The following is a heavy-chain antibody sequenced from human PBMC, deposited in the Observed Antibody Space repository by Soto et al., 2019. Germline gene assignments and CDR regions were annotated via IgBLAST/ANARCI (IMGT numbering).Heavy chain of an antibody. J-gene: IGHJ2*01. CDR3: AKRTVGWYFDL. CDR2: ISGSGGST. V-gene: IGHV3-23*01. D-gene: IGHD4-17*01. Sequence: EVQLLESGGGLVQPGGSLRLSCAASGFTFSSYAMSWVRQAPGKGLEWVSAISGSGGSTYYADSVRGRLTISRDNSKNTLYLQMDSLRAEDTAVYYCAKRTVGWYFDLWGRGTLVTVSS. CDR1: GFTFSSYA.